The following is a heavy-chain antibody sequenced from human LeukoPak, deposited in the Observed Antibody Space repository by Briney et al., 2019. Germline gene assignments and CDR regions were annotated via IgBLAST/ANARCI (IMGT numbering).Heavy chain of an antibody. J-gene: IGHJ3*02. D-gene: IGHD1-26*01. CDR2: ISSRTSNI. CDR3: VRDSSGSYYVDVFDI. CDR1: GFTFSSYT. Sequence: PGGSLRLSCAASGFTFSSYTMNWVRQAPGKGLEWVSSISSRTSNIYYADSVKGRFTISRDDAKSSLYLQMNSLRAEDTALYYCVRDSSGSYYVDVFDIWGQGTMVTVSS. V-gene: IGHV3-21*01.